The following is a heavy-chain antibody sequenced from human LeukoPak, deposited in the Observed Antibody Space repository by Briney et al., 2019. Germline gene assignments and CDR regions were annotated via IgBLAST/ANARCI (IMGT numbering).Heavy chain of an antibody. CDR2: IYSGGST. CDR3: ARTPNYCSSTSCLDY. J-gene: IGHJ4*02. Sequence: GGSLRLSCAASGFTVSSNYMSWVRQAPGKGLEWVSVIYSGGSTYYADSVKGRFTISRDNSKNTLYLQMNSLRAEDTAVYYCARTPNYCSSTSCLDYWGQGTLVTVSS. V-gene: IGHV3-53*01. CDR1: GFTVSSNY. D-gene: IGHD2-2*01.